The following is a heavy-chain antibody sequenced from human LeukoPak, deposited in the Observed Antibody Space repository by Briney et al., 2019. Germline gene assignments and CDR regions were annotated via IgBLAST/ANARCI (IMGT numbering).Heavy chain of an antibody. CDR2: ISDSGGST. CDR1: GFTVSSNH. J-gene: IGHJ4*02. Sequence: AGGSLRLSCAASGFTVSSNHMSWVRQAPGKGLKCVSAISDSGGSTFYADSVKGRFTIFRDNSKNTLYLQMNSLRVEDTAVYYCAKDQSYSGSSFSPRYWGQGTLVTVSS. D-gene: IGHD1-26*01. V-gene: IGHV3-23*01. CDR3: AKDQSYSGSSFSPRY.